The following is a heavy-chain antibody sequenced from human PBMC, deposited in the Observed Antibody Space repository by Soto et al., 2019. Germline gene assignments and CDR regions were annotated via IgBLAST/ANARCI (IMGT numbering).Heavy chain of an antibody. D-gene: IGHD6-19*01. Sequence: SETLSLTCTVSGGSISSYYWSWIRQPAGKGLQWIGRIYTSGSTNYNPSLASRVTISLDTSNNQCSLKLKSVTAADTAVYFCAGMPYTSGLRFDPWGPGTLVTVSS. V-gene: IGHV4-4*07. CDR2: IYTSGST. J-gene: IGHJ5*02. CDR3: AGMPYTSGLRFDP. CDR1: GGSISSYY.